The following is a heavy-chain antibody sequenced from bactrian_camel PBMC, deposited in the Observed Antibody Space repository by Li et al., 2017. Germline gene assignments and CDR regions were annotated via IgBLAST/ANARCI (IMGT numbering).Heavy chain of an antibody. D-gene: IGHD1*01. CDR1: GFTFSSHV. CDR3: VRDNGVVRSLGYDY. J-gene: IGHJ4*01. V-gene: IGHV3S40*01. Sequence: VQLVESGGGSVQPGGSLRLSCAASGFTFSSHVMTWVRQAPGKGLEWVSTIYSSGSTYYGDSVKGRFTISRDNAKNTLYLQLNSLKPEDTAVYYCVRDNGVVRSLGYDYWGQGTQVTVS. CDR2: IYSSGST.